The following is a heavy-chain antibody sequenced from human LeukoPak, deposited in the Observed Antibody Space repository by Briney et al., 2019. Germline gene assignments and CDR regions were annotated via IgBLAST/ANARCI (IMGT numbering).Heavy chain of an antibody. CDR2: IKSKADGGTR. V-gene: IGHV3-15*01. CDR3: TTDYVWGSYEVY. D-gene: IGHD3-16*01. Sequence: GGSLRLSCAASGFTFSSYWMSWVRQAPGKGLEWVGRIKSKADGGTRDYAAPVKGRFTISRHDSKNTLYLQMNSLKTEDTAVYYCTTDYVWGSYEVYWGQGTLVTVSS. J-gene: IGHJ4*02. CDR1: GFTFSSYW.